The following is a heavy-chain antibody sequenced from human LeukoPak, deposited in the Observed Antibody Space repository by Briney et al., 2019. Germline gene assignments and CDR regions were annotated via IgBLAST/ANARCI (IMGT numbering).Heavy chain of an antibody. V-gene: IGHV3-48*03. CDR3: ARGHRYYDIFLLGGPGY. CDR2: ISSSGSTI. CDR1: GFTFSSYE. J-gene: IGHJ4*02. D-gene: IGHD3-9*01. Sequence: PGGSLRLSCAASGFTFSSYEMNWVRQAPGKGLEWVSYISSSGSTIYYADSVKGRFTISRDNAKNSLYLQMNSLRAEDTAVYYCARGHRYYDIFLLGGPGYWGQGTLVTVSS.